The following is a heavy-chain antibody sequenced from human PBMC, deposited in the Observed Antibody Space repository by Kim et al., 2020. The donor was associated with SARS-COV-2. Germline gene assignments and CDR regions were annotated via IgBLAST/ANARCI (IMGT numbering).Heavy chain of an antibody. V-gene: IGHV7-4-1*02. Sequence: ASVKVSCKASGYSFTTYAVNWVRQAPGPGLEWMGWINTNTGSPTYARSFTGRFVFSLDASVSTAYLHINNLEAEDTAVYYCVRVLAVHGQANLNYWGQGTLVTVSS. D-gene: IGHD6-19*01. CDR2: INTNTGSP. CDR1: GYSFTTYA. J-gene: IGHJ4*02. CDR3: VRVLAVHGQANLNY.